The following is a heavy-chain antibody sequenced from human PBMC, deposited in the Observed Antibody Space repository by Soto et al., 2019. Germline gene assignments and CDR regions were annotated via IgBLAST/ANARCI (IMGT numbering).Heavy chain of an antibody. Sequence: GGSLRLSWAASGCTFSRLWMSWVRQAPGKGLEWVANIKGDGSEKYYVDSVKGRFTISRDNAKNSLYLQMNSLRAEDTAVYYCARDLATVTTTYYYYYGMDVWGQGTTVTVSS. CDR3: ARDLATVTTTYYYYYGMDV. CDR2: IKGDGSEK. V-gene: IGHV3-7*01. CDR1: GCTFSRLW. D-gene: IGHD4-17*01. J-gene: IGHJ6*02.